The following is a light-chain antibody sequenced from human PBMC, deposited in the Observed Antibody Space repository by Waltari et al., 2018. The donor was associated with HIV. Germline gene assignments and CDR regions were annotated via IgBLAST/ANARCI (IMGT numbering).Light chain of an antibody. CDR1: QSVSNNY. CDR2: GAS. Sequence: EIVLTQSPGTLSLSPGERATLSCRASQSVSNNYLAWYQQKPGQAPRLLIYGASSRATGSPDRFSGRGSGTDFTLTISRLEPEDFAVYYCQQYGTSPLTFGGGTNVDMK. J-gene: IGKJ4*01. V-gene: IGKV3-20*01. CDR3: QQYGTSPLT.